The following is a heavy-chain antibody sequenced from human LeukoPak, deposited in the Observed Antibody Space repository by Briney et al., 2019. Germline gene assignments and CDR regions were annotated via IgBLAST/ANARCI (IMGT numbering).Heavy chain of an antibody. D-gene: IGHD5-24*01. CDR3: ARDQGQKRWLQLCFDY. CDR2: INPNSGGT. Sequence: ASVKVSCKASGYTFTGYYMHWVRQAPGQGLEWMGWINPNSGGTNYAQKFQGRVIMTRDTSISTAYMELSRLRSDDTAVYYCARDQGQKRWLQLCFDYWGQGTLVTVSS. V-gene: IGHV1-2*02. J-gene: IGHJ4*02. CDR1: GYTFTGYY.